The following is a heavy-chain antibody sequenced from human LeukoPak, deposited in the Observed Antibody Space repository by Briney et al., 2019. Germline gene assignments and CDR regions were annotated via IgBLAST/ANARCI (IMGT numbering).Heavy chain of an antibody. CDR1: GVSFSGYY. D-gene: IGHD2-2*01. Sequence: SETLSLTCAVYGVSFSGYYWSWIRQPPGKGLEWIGEINHSGSTNYNPSLKSRVTISVDTSKNQFSLKLSSVSAADTALYYCASSRSSTSFDYWGQGTLVTVSS. CDR3: ASSRSSTSFDY. CDR2: INHSGST. V-gene: IGHV4-34*09. J-gene: IGHJ4*02.